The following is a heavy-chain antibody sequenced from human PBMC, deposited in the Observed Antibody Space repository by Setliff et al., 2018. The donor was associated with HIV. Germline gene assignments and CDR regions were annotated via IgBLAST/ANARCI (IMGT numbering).Heavy chain of an antibody. V-gene: IGHV1-69*05. CDR2: IIPMYGVA. D-gene: IGHD2-15*01. CDR1: GGTFSSYV. J-gene: IGHJ5*02. CDR3: ALPYCGGGNCWSSASLPPAGWFDP. Sequence: SVKVSCKASGGTFSSYVISWVRQAPGQGPEWMGGIIPMYGVANYAQKFQGRVTITTDESTSTAHMELSSLRSEDTAVYYCALPYCGGGNCWSSASLPPAGWFDPWGQGTLVTVSS.